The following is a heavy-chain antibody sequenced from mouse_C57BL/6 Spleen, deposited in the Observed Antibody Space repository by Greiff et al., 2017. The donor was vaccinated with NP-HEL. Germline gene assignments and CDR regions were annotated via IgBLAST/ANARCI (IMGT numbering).Heavy chain of an antibody. CDR2: IDPETGGT. V-gene: IGHV1-15*01. J-gene: IGHJ3*01. D-gene: IGHD2-4*01. Sequence: QVHVKQSGAELVRPGASVTLSCKASGYTFTDYEMHWVKQTPVHGLEWIGAIDPETGGTAYNQKFKGKAILTADKSSSTAYMELRSLTSEDSAVYYCTRGYHDYGFAYWGQGTLVTVSA. CDR1: GYTFTDYE. CDR3: TRGYHDYGFAY.